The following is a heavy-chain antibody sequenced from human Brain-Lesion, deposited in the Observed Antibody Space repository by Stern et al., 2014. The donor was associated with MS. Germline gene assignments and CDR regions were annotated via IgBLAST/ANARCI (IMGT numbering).Heavy chain of an antibody. D-gene: IGHD2-2*01. Sequence: VQLQESGPGLVKPSQTLSLSCTVSGGSISSGGYYWSWIRQPAGKGLEWIGRIFNSGSTRHNPSLKSRVPIQKDTSKNKFSLRLNSMTAADTAVYYCARGRVVPGFQYYATDVWGQGTTVIVSS. CDR1: GGSISSGGYY. J-gene: IGHJ6*02. CDR3: ARGRVVPGFQYYATDV. CDR2: IFNSGST. V-gene: IGHV4-61*02.